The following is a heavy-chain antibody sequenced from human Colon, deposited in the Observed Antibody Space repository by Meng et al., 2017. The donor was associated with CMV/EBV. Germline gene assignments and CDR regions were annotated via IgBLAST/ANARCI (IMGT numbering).Heavy chain of an antibody. CDR3: ARDLWSGSSDYFDY. CDR1: GYTFTGFY. D-gene: IGHD3-3*01. J-gene: IGHJ4*02. V-gene: IGHV1-2*02. CDR2: INPKSGDT. Sequence: QVEMVLCGAEVKKPGSSVKVSCKASGYTFTGFYIQWVRQAPGQGLEWMGWINPKSGDTIYEQKFQGRVTMTRDTSISTVYMDLNSLRSDDTAVYFCARDLWSGSSDYFDYWGQGTLVTVSS.